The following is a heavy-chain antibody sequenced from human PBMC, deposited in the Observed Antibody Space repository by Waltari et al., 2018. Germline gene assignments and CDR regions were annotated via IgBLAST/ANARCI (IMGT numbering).Heavy chain of an antibody. V-gene: IGHV4-39*01. CDR2: FFYTGTT. CDR1: GGSVNGYY. J-gene: IGHJ4*02. D-gene: IGHD3-22*01. CDR3: ARHNSGYYTPHDY. Sequence: QLQLQESGPGLVKPSETLSLTCTVPGGSVNGYYWGWFRQSPGKGRECIGSFFYTGTTYYKPSLKSRLTISIDTSKNQFSLRLASVTAADTAVYYCARHNSGYYTPHDYWGQGTQVTVSS.